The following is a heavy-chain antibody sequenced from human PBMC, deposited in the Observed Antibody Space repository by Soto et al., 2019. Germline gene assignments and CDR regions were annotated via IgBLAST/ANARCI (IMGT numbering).Heavy chain of an antibody. CDR1: GFIFSTYA. D-gene: IGHD4-17*01. V-gene: IGHV3-23*01. Sequence: LRLSCAASGFIFSTYAMNWVRQTPGKGLEWVSAISSSGDSTYYAESVRGRFTISRDNSINTLYLQMRSLRPEDTAVYYCAHPRGYGVFDAVDIWGQGTMVTVSS. CDR3: AHPRGYGVFDAVDI. CDR2: ISSSGDST. J-gene: IGHJ3*02.